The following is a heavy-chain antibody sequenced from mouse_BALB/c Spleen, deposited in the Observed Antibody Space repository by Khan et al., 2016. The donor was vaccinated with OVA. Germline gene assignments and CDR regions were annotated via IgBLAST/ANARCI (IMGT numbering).Heavy chain of an antibody. Sequence: DVKLVESGGGLVKPGGSLKLSCEVSGFAFNSYDMSWVRQTPEKRLEWVATISSTGSYTYYPDSVKGRFTISRDTARNTLYLQMSSLTSEDTALYYCTRPSYYVNPWFTYWGQGTLVTVSA. D-gene: IGHD2-10*01. CDR3: TRPSYYVNPWFTY. J-gene: IGHJ3*01. V-gene: IGHV5-9*02. CDR2: ISSTGSYT. CDR1: GFAFNSYD.